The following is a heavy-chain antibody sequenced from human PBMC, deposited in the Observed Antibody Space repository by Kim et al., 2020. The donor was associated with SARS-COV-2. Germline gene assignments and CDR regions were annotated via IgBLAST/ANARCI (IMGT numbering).Heavy chain of an antibody. V-gene: IGHV3-30*18. CDR3: AKDTGRRPLRSGYYYAFDY. Sequence: GGSLRLSCAASGFTFSSYGMHWVRQAPGKGLEWVAVISYDGSNKYYADSVKGRFTISRDNSKNTLYLQMNSLRAEDTAVYYCAKDTGRRPLRSGYYYAFDYWGQGTLVTVSS. D-gene: IGHD3-22*01. J-gene: IGHJ4*02. CDR2: ISYDGSNK. CDR1: GFTFSSYG.